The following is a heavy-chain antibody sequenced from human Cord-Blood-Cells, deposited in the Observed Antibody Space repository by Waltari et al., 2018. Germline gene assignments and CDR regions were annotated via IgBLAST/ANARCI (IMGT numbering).Heavy chain of an antibody. CDR2: ISSSCSTI. J-gene: IGHJ3*02. CDR1: GFTFTSLE. CDR3: ARALDRVHAFDI. Sequence: EVQLVVSGGGLVQPGGYLRLSCAGSGFTFTSLELHWVSQAPGRGLEWVSYISSSCSTIYYADSVKGRFTISRDNAKNSLYLQMNSLRAEDTAVYYCARALDRVHAFDIWGQGTMVTVSS. V-gene: IGHV3-48*03. D-gene: IGHD1-1*01.